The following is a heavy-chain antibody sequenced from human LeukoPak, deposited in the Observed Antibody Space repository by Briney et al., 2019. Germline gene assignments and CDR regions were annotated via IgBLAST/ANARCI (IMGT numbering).Heavy chain of an antibody. CDR3: ARDYYDSSGYFYEGSNS. V-gene: IGHV3-7*01. Sequence: GGSLRLSCAASGFTFSNYWMSWVRQAPGKGLEWVANIKQDGSEKYYVDSVKGRFTISRDNAKSSLYLQLNSLRAEDTAVYYCARDYYDSSGYFYEGSNSWGQGTLVTVSS. CDR1: GFTFSNYW. D-gene: IGHD3-22*01. CDR2: IKQDGSEK. J-gene: IGHJ1*01.